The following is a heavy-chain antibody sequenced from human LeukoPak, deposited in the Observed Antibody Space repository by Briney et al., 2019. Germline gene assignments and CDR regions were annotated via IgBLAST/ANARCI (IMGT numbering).Heavy chain of an antibody. V-gene: IGHV3-11*01. J-gene: IGHJ4*02. CDR2: ISNSGSTI. CDR1: GFTFSDYY. D-gene: IGHD6-19*01. Sequence: GGSLRLSCAASGFTFSDYYMSWIRQAPGKGLEWVSYISNSGSTIYYADSVRGRFTISRDNAKNSLYLQMNSLRAEDTAVYYCARARGSGWPVDYWGQGTLVTVSS. CDR3: ARARGSGWPVDY.